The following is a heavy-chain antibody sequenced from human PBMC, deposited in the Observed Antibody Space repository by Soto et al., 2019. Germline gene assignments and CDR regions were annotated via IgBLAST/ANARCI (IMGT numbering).Heavy chain of an antibody. CDR1: GGSISSYY. Sequence: SETLSLTCTVSGGSISSYYWSWIRQPPGKGLEWIGYIYYSGSTNYNPSLKSRVTISVDTSKNQFSLKLSSVTAADKAVYYCARGVAVAKFDYWGQGTLVNVSS. CDR3: ARGVAVAKFDY. V-gene: IGHV4-59*01. CDR2: IYYSGST. J-gene: IGHJ4*02. D-gene: IGHD6-19*01.